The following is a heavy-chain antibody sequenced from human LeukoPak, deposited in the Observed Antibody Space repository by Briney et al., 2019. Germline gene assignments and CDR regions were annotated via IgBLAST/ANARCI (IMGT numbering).Heavy chain of an antibody. CDR1: GYTFTGYY. J-gene: IGHJ3*02. CDR3: ASSRGNHYDILTGYYLDAFDI. D-gene: IGHD3-9*01. V-gene: IGHV1-2*02. Sequence: ASVKVSCKASGYTFTGYYMHWVRQATGQGLEWMGWINPNSGGTNYAQKFQGRVTMTRDTSISTAYMELSRLRSDDTAVYYCASSRGNHYDILTGYYLDAFDIWGQGTMVTVSS. CDR2: INPNSGGT.